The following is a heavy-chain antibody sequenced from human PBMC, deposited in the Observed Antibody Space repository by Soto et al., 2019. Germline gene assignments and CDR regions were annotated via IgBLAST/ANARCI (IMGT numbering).Heavy chain of an antibody. Sequence: GGSLRLSCVGSGFTFSDHGMSWVRQAPGKGLEWVSAISGSVGSTFYADSVKGRFTISRDNSKNTLYLQMNSLRDEDTAVYYCAKDRTIEARNYDEWGQGVMVTVS. J-gene: IGHJ4*02. CDR1: GFTFSDHG. CDR2: ISGSVGST. V-gene: IGHV3-23*01. D-gene: IGHD6-6*01. CDR3: AKDRTIEARNYDE.